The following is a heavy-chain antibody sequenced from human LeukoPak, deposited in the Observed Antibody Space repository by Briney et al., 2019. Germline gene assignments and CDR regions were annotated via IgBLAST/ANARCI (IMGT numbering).Heavy chain of an antibody. CDR3: ARDGPLRYFDLGAFDI. CDR1: GYTFSIYG. Sequence: ASVRVSCKASGYTFSIYGFSWVRQAPGQGLEWMGWISVYNGNTNYAQKFQGRVTMTTDTSTSTAHMELRSLRSDDTAVYYCARDGPLRYFDLGAFDIWGQGTMVTVSS. D-gene: IGHD3-9*01. V-gene: IGHV1-18*01. J-gene: IGHJ3*02. CDR2: ISVYNGNT.